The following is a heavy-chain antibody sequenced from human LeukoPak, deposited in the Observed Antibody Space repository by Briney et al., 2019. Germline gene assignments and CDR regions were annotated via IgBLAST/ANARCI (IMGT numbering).Heavy chain of an antibody. V-gene: IGHV1-8*01. CDR1: GYTFTSYD. J-gene: IGHJ6*03. Sequence: ASVKVSCKASGYTFTSYDINWVRQATGQGLEWMGWMNPNSGNTGYAQKLQGRVTMTRNTSISTAYMELSSLRSEDTAVYYCARGPYYYDSSGYYYRYYYYYMDVWGKGTTVTVSS. CDR3: ARGPYYYDSSGYYYRYYYYYMDV. CDR2: MNPNSGNT. D-gene: IGHD3-22*01.